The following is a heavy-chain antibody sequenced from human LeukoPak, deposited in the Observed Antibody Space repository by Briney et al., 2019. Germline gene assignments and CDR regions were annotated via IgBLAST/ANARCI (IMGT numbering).Heavy chain of an antibody. CDR3: ARDHQRITIFGVVDY. CDR1: GFTFHEKYA. J-gene: IGHJ4*02. D-gene: IGHD3-3*01. CDR2: FSLDSDNV. V-gene: IGHV3-9*01. Sequence: PGRSLRLSCGASGFTFHEKYAMHWVRQAPGKGLEWVSGFSLDSDNVGYADSVKGRFTISRDNSKNTLYLQMNSLRAEDTAVYYCARDHQRITIFGVVDYWGQGTLVTVSS.